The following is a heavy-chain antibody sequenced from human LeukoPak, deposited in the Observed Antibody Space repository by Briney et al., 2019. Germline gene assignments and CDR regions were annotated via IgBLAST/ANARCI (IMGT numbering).Heavy chain of an antibody. CDR1: GFTFSSYA. CDR2: ISGTGTST. D-gene: IGHD3-22*01. CDR3: AKDPYDSLEYFDY. Sequence: GSLRLSCAASGFTFSSYAMSWVRQAPGKGLEWVSGISGTGTSTYYADSVKGRFTFSRDNSKNTLYLQMNSLRAEGTAVYYCAKDPYDSLEYFDYWGQGTLVAVSS. V-gene: IGHV3-23*01. J-gene: IGHJ4*02.